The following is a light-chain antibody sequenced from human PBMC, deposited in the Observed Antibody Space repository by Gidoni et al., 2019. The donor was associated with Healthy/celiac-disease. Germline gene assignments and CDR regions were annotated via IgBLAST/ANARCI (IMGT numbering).Light chain of an antibody. CDR2: EGS. J-gene: IGLJ3*02. V-gene: IGLV2-23*01. Sequence: QSALHPPASVSGAPGQSITISCTGTRSDVGSYNLVSWYQQHPGKAPKLMIYEGSKRPSGVSTRFSGSKSGNTASLTISGLQAEDEADYYCCSYAGSSTWVFGGGTKLTVL. CDR1: RSDVGSYNL. CDR3: CSYAGSSTWV.